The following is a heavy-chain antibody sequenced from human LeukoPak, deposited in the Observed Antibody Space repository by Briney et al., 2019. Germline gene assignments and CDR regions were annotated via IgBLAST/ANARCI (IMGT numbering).Heavy chain of an antibody. J-gene: IGHJ5*02. Sequence: PSETLSLTCNVSGASLSSYYWDWLRQSPGRGLEWMGYISDTGKTDSNPSLKSRVTISLATSKNQFSLRLTSVTAADSAVYFCATGYYEPFATWGPGIMVSVSS. V-gene: IGHV4-59*01. CDR1: GASLSSYY. D-gene: IGHD3-22*01. CDR2: ISDTGKT. CDR3: ATGYYEPFAT.